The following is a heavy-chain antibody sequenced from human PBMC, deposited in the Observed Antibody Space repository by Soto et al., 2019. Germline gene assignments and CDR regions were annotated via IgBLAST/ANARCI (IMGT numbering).Heavy chain of an antibody. V-gene: IGHV3-7*01. CDR1: GFTFSSYW. CDR3: ARIAASGRGWDV. D-gene: IGHD6-13*01. Sequence: EVQLEESGGGLVQPGGSLRLSCVDSGFTFSSYWMSWVRQAPVKGLEWVGNIKQDGSEENYVDSVKGRFTISRDNAKNSMYLQMNSLRAEDTAVYYCARIAASGRGWDVWGQGTTVVVSS. CDR2: IKQDGSEE. J-gene: IGHJ6*02.